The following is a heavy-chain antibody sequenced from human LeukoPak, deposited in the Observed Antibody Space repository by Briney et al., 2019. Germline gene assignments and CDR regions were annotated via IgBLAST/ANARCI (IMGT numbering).Heavy chain of an antibody. CDR1: GFTFSSFS. Sequence: QPGGSLRLSCAASGFTFSSFSMNWVRQAPGKGLEWVSAISGSGGSTYYADSVKGRFTISRDNSKNTLYLQMNNLRVEDTAVYYCAKSHSSGWSLPCDYWGQGTLVTVSS. V-gene: IGHV3-23*01. D-gene: IGHD6-19*01. J-gene: IGHJ4*02. CDR2: ISGSGGST. CDR3: AKSHSSGWSLPCDY.